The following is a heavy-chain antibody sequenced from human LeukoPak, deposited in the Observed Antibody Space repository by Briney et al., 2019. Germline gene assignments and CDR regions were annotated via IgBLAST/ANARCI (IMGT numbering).Heavy chain of an antibody. V-gene: IGHV4-34*01. CDR2: INHSGST. J-gene: IGHJ4*02. CDR1: GGSFSGYY. CDR3: ARSPYYYDSSGYYLSPFDY. D-gene: IGHD3-22*01. Sequence: SETLSLTCAVYGGSFSGYYWSWIRQPPGKGLEWIGEINHSGSTNYNPSLKSRVTISVDTSKNQFSLKLSSVTAADTAVYCCARSPYYYDSSGYYLSPFDYWGQGTLVTVSS.